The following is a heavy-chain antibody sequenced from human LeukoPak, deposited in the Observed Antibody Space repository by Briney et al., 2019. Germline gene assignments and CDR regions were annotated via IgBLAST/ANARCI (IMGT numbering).Heavy chain of an antibody. Sequence: GGSLRLSCAASGFTFTTYGMTWVRQAPGKGLEWVSAIGAGGSNKYYADSVKGRFTISRDNSKGTLFLQMNSLRAEDTAVYYCARREVPAAIYYYYGMDVWGQGTTVTVSS. V-gene: IGHV3-23*01. CDR2: IGAGGSNK. J-gene: IGHJ6*02. D-gene: IGHD2-2*02. CDR3: ARREVPAAIYYYYGMDV. CDR1: GFTFTTYG.